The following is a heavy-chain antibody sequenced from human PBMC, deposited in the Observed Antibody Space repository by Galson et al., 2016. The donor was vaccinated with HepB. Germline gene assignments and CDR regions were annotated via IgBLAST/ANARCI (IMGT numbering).Heavy chain of an antibody. CDR3: ATKPRYCSGENCYYFGMDV. CDR2: IIPIFGKT. V-gene: IGHV1-69*13. CDR1: GDTFNNFA. J-gene: IGHJ6*02. Sequence: SVKVSCKASGDTFNNFALNWVRQAPGHGLEWLGGIIPIFGKTNYAQKFQGRVTITADQSTRTVYMELSSLRPEDTAVYYCATKPRYCSGENCYYFGMDVWGQGTTVTVSS. D-gene: IGHD2-15*01.